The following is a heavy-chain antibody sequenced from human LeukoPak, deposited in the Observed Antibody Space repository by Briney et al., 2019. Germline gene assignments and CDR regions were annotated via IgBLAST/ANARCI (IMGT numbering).Heavy chain of an antibody. CDR3: AKRHCSSTHCYAFDY. CDR1: GFTYSSCV. D-gene: IGHD2-2*01. J-gene: IGHJ4*02. V-gene: IGHV3-23*01. CDR2: ISGSGGST. Sequence: GGSLRLSCATSGFTYSSCVMAWVRQAPGKGLEWVSSISGSGGSTYYADSVKGRFTISRDNSMNTLYLQMNSLTAEDTAVYYCAKRHCSSTHCYAFDYWGQGTLVTISS.